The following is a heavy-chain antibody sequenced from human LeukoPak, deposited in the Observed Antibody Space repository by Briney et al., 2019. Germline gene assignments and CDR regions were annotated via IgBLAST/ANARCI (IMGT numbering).Heavy chain of an antibody. J-gene: IGHJ4*02. CDR3: ARAVMTTVPD. CDR1: GGSFSGYH. CDR2: IYHSGST. Sequence: SETLSLTCAVYGGSFSGYHWSWIRQSPGKGLEWIGYIYHSGSTYYNPSLKSRVTISVDRSKNQFSLKLSSVTAADTAVYYCARAVMTTVPDWGQGTLVTVSS. V-gene: IGHV4-34*01. D-gene: IGHD4-17*01.